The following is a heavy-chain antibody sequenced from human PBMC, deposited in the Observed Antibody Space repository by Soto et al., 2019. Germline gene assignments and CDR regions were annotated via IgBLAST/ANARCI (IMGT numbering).Heavy chain of an antibody. V-gene: IGHV3-23*01. Sequence: GGSLRLSCAASGFTFSSYAMSWVRRAPGKGLEWVSAISGSGGSTYYADSVKGRFTISRDNSKNTLYLQMNSLRAEDTAIYYCAKDRYNWNYFDYWGQGTLVTVSS. CDR2: ISGSGGST. J-gene: IGHJ4*02. CDR1: GFTFSSYA. D-gene: IGHD1-20*01. CDR3: AKDRYNWNYFDY.